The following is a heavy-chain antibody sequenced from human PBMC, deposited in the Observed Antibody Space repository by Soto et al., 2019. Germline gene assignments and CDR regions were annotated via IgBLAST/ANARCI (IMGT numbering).Heavy chain of an antibody. J-gene: IGHJ5*02. V-gene: IGHV4-38-2*01. CDR2: IYHSGST. CDR1: GYSISSGYY. CDR3: ARGVETPEAWFDP. Sequence: SETLSLTCAVSGYSISSGYYWGWIRQPPGKGLEWIGSIYHSGSTYYNPSLKSRVTISVDTSKNQFSLKLSSVTAADTAVYYCARGVETPEAWFDPWGQGTLVTVSS.